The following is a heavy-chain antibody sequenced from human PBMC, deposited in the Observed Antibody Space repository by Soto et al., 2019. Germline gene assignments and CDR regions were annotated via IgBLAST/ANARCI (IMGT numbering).Heavy chain of an antibody. Sequence: QVQLVESGGGVVQPGRSLRLSCAASGFSFSSYGMHWVRQAPGKGLEWVAFIWYDGNTQYYTDSVKGRFTISRDNSKNTLYLQMNRLRAEDTAVYYCARVASTGGGFYYYALDVWGQGTTVTVSS. V-gene: IGHV3-33*01. J-gene: IGHJ6*02. D-gene: IGHD3-16*01. CDR3: ARVASTGGGFYYYALDV. CDR2: IWYDGNTQ. CDR1: GFSFSSYG.